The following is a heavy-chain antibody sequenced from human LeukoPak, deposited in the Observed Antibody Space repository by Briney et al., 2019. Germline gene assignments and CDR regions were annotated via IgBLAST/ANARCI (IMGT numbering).Heavy chain of an antibody. CDR1: GFTFSSYG. V-gene: IGHV3-33*08. CDR3: ARVLLPLYGMDV. J-gene: IGHJ6*02. CDR2: IWYDGSNK. D-gene: IGHD3-22*01. Sequence: PGGSLRLSCTASGFTFSSYGMHWVRQAPGKGLEWVAVIWYDGSNKYYADSVKGRFTISRDNSKNTPYLQMNSLRAEDTAVYYCARVLLPLYGMDVWGQGTLVTVSS.